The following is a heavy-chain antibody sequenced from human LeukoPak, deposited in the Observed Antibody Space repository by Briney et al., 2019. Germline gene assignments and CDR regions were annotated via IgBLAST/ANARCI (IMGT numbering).Heavy chain of an antibody. CDR2: IYYSGNT. J-gene: IGHJ3*02. CDR3: ARVREYYYDSSGSDAFDI. V-gene: IGHV4-59*01. CDR1: GGSISSYY. D-gene: IGHD3-22*01. Sequence: PSETLSLTCTVSGGSISSYYWSWIRQPPGKGLEWIGYIYYSGNTNYNPSLKSRVTILVDMSKNQFSLKLSSVTAADTAVYYCARVREYYYDSSGSDAFDIWGQGTMVTVSS.